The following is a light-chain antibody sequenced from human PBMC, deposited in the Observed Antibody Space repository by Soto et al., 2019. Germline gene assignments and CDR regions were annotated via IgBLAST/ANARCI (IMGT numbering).Light chain of an antibody. CDR2: EVN. CDR1: SSDVGGYNY. J-gene: IGLJ2*01. V-gene: IGLV2-8*01. CDR3: SSYAGSPVV. Sequence: QSALTQPPSASGSPGQSVTISCTGTSSDVGGYNYVSWYQQHPDKAPKLMIYEVNKRPSGVPDRFSGSKSGNTASLTVSGLQAEDEADYYCSSYAGSPVVFGGGTKVTVL.